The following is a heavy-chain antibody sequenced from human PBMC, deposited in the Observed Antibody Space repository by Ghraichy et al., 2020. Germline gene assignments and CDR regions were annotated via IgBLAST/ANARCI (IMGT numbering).Heavy chain of an antibody. CDR1: GETSTLFG. CDR2: VIPLYHRS. D-gene: IGHD3-10*01. CDR3: AIPSLRRIYYPSFFEH. J-gene: IGHJ4*02. Sequence: SVKVSCKASGETSTLFGISWVSQALGQGLERMGGVIPLYHRSDYAQKFQGRLTIIADEATTTAYMDLSSLTSDDTAVYYCAIPSLRRIYYPSFFEHWGQGTLCTVSS. V-gene: IGHV1-69*13.